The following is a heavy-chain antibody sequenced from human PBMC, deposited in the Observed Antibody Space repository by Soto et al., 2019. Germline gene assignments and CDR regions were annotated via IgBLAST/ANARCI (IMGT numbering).Heavy chain of an antibody. CDR3: AKGSLTGLDVFDI. Sequence: ASVKVSCKASGYTFTSYDINWVRQATGQGLEWMGWMNPDSGNTGYAQKFQGRVTMTRNTSISTAYMELSSLRSEDTAVYYCAKGSLTGLDVFDIWGQGTMVTVS. D-gene: IGHD3-9*01. CDR2: MNPDSGNT. CDR1: GYTFTSYD. V-gene: IGHV1-8*01. J-gene: IGHJ3*02.